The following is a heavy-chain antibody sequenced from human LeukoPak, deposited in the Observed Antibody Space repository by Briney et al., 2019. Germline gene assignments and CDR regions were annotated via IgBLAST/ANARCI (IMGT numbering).Heavy chain of an antibody. CDR2: IKLDGSEK. V-gene: IGHV3-7*03. J-gene: IGHJ4*02. D-gene: IGHD3/OR15-3a*01. CDR3: ARDQYDTWSRRGNFDS. Sequence: GGSLRLSCVASGFTFGKYWMSWVRQAPGKGLEWVANIKLDGSEKNYVDSVKGRFTISRDNTKNSLYLQMDSLRAEDTAVFYCARDQYDTWSRRGNFDSWGQGTLVIVSS. CDR1: GFTFGKYW.